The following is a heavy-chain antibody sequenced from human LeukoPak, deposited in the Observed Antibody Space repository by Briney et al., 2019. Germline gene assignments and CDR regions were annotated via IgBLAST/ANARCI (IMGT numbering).Heavy chain of an antibody. CDR3: ATYDYGATVDY. D-gene: IGHD4/OR15-4a*01. Sequence: ASVKVSCKASGYTFTSYTMNWVRRAPGQGLEWMGSINTFTGNPTYAQGFTGRCVFSLDTSVTTSYLQISSLKAEDTAVYYCATYDYGATVDYWGQGTLVTVSS. CDR2: INTFTGNP. CDR1: GYTFTSYT. V-gene: IGHV7-4-1*02. J-gene: IGHJ4*02.